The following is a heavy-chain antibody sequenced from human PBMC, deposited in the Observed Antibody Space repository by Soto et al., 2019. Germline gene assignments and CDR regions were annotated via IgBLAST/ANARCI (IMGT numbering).Heavy chain of an antibody. J-gene: IGHJ6*02. V-gene: IGHV3-30*03. CDR2: ISYDGSNK. D-gene: IGHD1-7*01. Sequence: GGSLRLSCAASGFTFSSYGMHWVRQAPGKGLEWVAVISYDGSNKYYADSVKGRFTISRDNSKNTLYLQMNSLRSEDTAVYYCARDDGVTGTTDLDYYGMDVWGQGTTVTVSS. CDR1: GFTFSSYG. CDR3: ARDDGVTGTTDLDYYGMDV.